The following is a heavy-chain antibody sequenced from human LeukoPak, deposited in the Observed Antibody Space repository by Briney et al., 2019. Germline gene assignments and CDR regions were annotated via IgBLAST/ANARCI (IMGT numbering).Heavy chain of an antibody. V-gene: IGHV3-23*01. Sequence: GGSLRLSCAASGFTFSSYAMSWVRQAPGKGLEWVSAISGSGGSTYYADSVKGRFTISRDNSKNTLYLQMNSLRAEDTAVYYCAKGPFGVVITLLDALDIWGRGTMVTVSS. CDR2: ISGSGGST. CDR3: AKGPFGVVITLLDALDI. D-gene: IGHD3-3*01. J-gene: IGHJ3*02. CDR1: GFTFSSYA.